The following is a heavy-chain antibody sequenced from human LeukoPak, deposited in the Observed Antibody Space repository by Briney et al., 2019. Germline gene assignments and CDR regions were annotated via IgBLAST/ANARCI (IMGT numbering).Heavy chain of an antibody. CDR3: AREISGTYYNPLGYMDV. Sequence: SETLSLTCTVSGGFIGIYYWNWIRQPAGKGLEWIGRIFTSGIANYNPSLKSRVTMSVDTSKNQFSLNLSSVTAADTAVYYCAREISGTYYNPLGYMDVWGKGTTVTVSS. J-gene: IGHJ6*03. CDR2: IFTSGIA. CDR1: GGFIGIYY. V-gene: IGHV4-4*07. D-gene: IGHD3-10*01.